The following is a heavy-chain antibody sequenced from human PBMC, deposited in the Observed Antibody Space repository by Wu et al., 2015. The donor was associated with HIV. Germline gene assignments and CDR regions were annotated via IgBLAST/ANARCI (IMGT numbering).Heavy chain of an antibody. CDR1: GDTFKYYA. V-gene: IGHV1-69*04. D-gene: IGHD6-13*01. Sequence: QVHLVQSGAEVKKPGSSVKVSCKTSGDTFKYYAMNWVRQAPGQGLEWMGRIIPMLGIANYAQIFKGRFTITADRFTNTAYMELSSLRSEDTAVYYCARGGVIAAAGTDYYYYMDVWGKRATVTVSS. CDR3: ARGGVIAAAGTDYYYYMDV. CDR2: IIPMLGIA. J-gene: IGHJ6*03.